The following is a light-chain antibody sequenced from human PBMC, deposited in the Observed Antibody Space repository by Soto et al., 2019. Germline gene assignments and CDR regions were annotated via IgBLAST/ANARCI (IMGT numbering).Light chain of an antibody. CDR1: SSDVGGYNY. Sequence: QSALTQPRSVSGSPGQSVTISCTGTSSDVGGYNYVSWYQQHPGKDPKLMIYDVSKRPSGVPDRFSGSKSGNTASLTISGLQAEDEADYYCCSYAGSYTFDFGTGTKLTVL. J-gene: IGLJ1*01. CDR3: CSYAGSYTFD. V-gene: IGLV2-11*01. CDR2: DVS.